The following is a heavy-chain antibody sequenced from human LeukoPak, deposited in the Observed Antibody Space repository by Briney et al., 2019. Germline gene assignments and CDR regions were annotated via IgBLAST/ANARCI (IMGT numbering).Heavy chain of an antibody. CDR3: ARTLPGGSYYYGMDV. CDR2: ISYDGSNK. Sequence: GGSLRLSCAASGFTFSSYSMNWVRQAPGKGLEWVAVISYDGSNKYYADSVKGRFTISRDNSKNTLYLQMNSLRAEDTAVYYCARTLPGGSYYYGMDVWGQGTTVTVSS. D-gene: IGHD1-26*01. V-gene: IGHV3-30*03. J-gene: IGHJ6*02. CDR1: GFTFSSYS.